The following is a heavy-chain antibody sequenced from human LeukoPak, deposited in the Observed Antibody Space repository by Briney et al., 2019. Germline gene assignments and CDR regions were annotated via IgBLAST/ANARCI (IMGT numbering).Heavy chain of an antibody. V-gene: IGHV5-51*01. CDR1: GSCFTSYW. CDR2: IYPGDSDT. D-gene: IGHD5-18*01. CDR3: ARRGSTGYNSDY. J-gene: IGHJ4*02. Sequence: GASLQISSKGSGSCFTSYWIGWVRQMPGKGLEWMGIIYPGDSDTRYSPSFQGQVTISADKSSTTAYLQWSSLKASDTAMYYCARRGSTGYNSDYWGQGTLVTVSS.